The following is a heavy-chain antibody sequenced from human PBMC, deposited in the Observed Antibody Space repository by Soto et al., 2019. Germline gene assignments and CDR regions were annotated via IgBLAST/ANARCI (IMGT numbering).Heavy chain of an antibody. CDR2: INPRDSYT. CDR1: GYRFTSYW. CDR3: ARPDRVGSTCDACDI. Sequence: GESLKISCKGPGYRFTSYWISWVRQMPGKGLEWMGMINPRDSYTDYRPSLQGHVTISADKSISTAYLQWSSLKASDTAMYYCARPDRVGSTCDACDIWSQGTMVTVSS. V-gene: IGHV5-10-1*01. J-gene: IGHJ3*02. D-gene: IGHD2-2*03.